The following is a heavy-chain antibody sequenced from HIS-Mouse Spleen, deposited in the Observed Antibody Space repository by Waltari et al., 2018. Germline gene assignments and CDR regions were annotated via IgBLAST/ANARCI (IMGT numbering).Heavy chain of an antibody. CDR1: GGSFSGYY. D-gene: IGHD6-13*01. CDR3: ARSWGQWYFDL. Sequence: QVQLQQWGAGLLKPSETLSLTCAVYGGSFSGYYCRWARQPQGTGLERIGEINHSGSTNYNPSLKSRVTISVDTSKNQFSLKLSSVTAADTAVYYCARSWGQWYFDLWGRGTLVTVSS. V-gene: IGHV4-34*01. CDR2: INHSGST. J-gene: IGHJ2*01.